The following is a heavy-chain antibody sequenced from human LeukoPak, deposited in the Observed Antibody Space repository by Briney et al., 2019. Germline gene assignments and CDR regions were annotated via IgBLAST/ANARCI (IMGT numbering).Heavy chain of an antibody. CDR2: INHSGGT. CDR3: ARGRTWSSGWYGRFDY. J-gene: IGHJ4*02. Sequence: SETLSLTCAVYGGSFSGYYWSWIRQPPGKGLEWIGEINHSGGTNYNPSLKSRVTISVDTSKNQFSLKPSSVTAADTAVYYCARGRTWSSGWYGRFDYWGQGTLVTVSS. CDR1: GGSFSGYY. V-gene: IGHV4-34*01. D-gene: IGHD6-19*01.